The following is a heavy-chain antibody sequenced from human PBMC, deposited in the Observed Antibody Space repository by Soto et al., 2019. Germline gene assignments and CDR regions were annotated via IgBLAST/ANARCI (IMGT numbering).Heavy chain of an antibody. D-gene: IGHD3-22*01. Sequence: QITLKESGPTLVKPTQTLTLTCTFSGFSLSTRGVGVGWIRQPPGKALECLALIYWDDDKRYSPSLKSRLTITKDTSKNQVVLTMTNMDPVDTATYFCAHRLCDSSCYWDVGYFDYWGRGTLVTVSS. V-gene: IGHV2-5*02. CDR3: AHRLCDSSCYWDVGYFDY. CDR2: IYWDDDK. CDR1: GFSLSTRGVG. J-gene: IGHJ4*02.